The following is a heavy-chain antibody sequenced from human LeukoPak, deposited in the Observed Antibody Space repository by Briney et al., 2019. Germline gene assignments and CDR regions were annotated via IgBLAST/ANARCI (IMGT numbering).Heavy chain of an antibody. D-gene: IGHD3-3*01. J-gene: IGHJ4*02. CDR3: ARGDFWSGYYFY. V-gene: IGHV4-61*02. CDR1: GGSISSGSYY. Sequence: PSHTLSLTCTVSGGSISSGSYYWSWIRQPAGKGLEWIGRIYTSGSTNYNPSLKSRVTISVDTSKNQFSLKLSSVTAADTAVYYCARGDFWSGYYFYWGQGTLVTVSS. CDR2: IYTSGST.